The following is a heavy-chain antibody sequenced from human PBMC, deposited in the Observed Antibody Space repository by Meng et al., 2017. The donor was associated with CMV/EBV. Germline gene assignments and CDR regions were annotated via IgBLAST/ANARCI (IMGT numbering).Heavy chain of an antibody. J-gene: IGHJ4*02. Sequence: SETPSLTCTVSGYSISSGYYWGWIRQPPGKGLEWIGSIYHSGSTYYNPSLKSRVTISVDTSKNQFSLKLSSVTAADTAVYYCARVRRITMIVDWGQGTLVTVSS. D-gene: IGHD3-22*01. CDR2: IYHSGST. CDR3: ARVRRITMIVD. CDR1: GYSISSGYY. V-gene: IGHV4-38-2*02.